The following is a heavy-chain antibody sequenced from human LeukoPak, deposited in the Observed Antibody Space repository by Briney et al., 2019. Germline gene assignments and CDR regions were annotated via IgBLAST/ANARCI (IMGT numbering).Heavy chain of an antibody. J-gene: IGHJ4*02. V-gene: IGHV3-30-3*01. CDR3: ARRGPFDY. CDR2: ISYDGSNK. Sequence: QTGGSLRLSCAASGFTFSSYAMHWVRQAPGKGLEWVAVISYDGSNKYYADSVKGRFTISRDNSKNTLYLQMNSLRAEDTAVYYCARRGPFDYWGQGTLVTVSS. CDR1: GFTFSSYA.